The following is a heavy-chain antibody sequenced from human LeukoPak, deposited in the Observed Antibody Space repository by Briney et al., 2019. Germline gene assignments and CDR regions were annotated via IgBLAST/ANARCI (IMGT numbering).Heavy chain of an antibody. J-gene: IGHJ6*02. CDR3: ARSHVLRFLEWLPGHYYYYGMDV. CDR1: GFTFSSYA. V-gene: IGHV3-23*01. D-gene: IGHD3-3*01. Sequence: GGSLRLSCAASGFTFSSYAMNWVRQAPGKGLEWVSGISNSGGGTYYADSVKGRFTISRDYSKNTLYLQMNSLRVEDTAVYYCARSHVLRFLEWLPGHYYYYGMDVWGQGTTVTVSS. CDR2: ISNSGGGT.